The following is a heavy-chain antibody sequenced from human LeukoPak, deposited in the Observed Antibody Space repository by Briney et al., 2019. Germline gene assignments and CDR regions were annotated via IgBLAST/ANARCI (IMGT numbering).Heavy chain of an antibody. Sequence: SETLSLTCSVSNGSISPYFWSWLRQSPGRGLEWIGFISYSGSTNYNAPLKSRVTISVDTSKAQLSLNLNSVTAADTAVYYCARAPSMILPYYFDFWGQGTLVTVSS. J-gene: IGHJ4*02. V-gene: IGHV4-59*01. CDR3: ARAPSMILPYYFDF. CDR1: NGSISPYF. D-gene: IGHD3-16*01. CDR2: ISYSGST.